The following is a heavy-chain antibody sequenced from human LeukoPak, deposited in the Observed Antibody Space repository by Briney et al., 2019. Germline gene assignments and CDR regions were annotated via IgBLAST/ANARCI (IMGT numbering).Heavy chain of an antibody. CDR1: GGTFSSYA. J-gene: IGHJ4*02. CDR3: ATTHLKRGYTGYDILY. CDR2: IIPIFGTA. D-gene: IGHD5-12*01. V-gene: IGHV1-69*01. Sequence: GASVKVSCKASGGTFSSYAISCVRQAPGQGLEWMGGIIPIFGTANYAQKFQGRVTITADESTSTAYMELSSLRSKDTAEYYCATTHLKRGYTGYDILYWGQGTLVTVSS.